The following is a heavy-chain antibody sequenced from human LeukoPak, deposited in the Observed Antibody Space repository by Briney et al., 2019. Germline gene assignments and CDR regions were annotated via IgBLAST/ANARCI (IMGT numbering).Heavy chain of an antibody. CDR3: ARDKVQSIAVAGPGDY. CDR1: GFTFSSYS. CDR2: ISSSSSYI. V-gene: IGHV3-21*01. Sequence: GGSLRLSCAASGFTFSSYSMNWVRQAPGKGLEWVSSISSSSSYIYYADSVKGRFTISRDNAKNSLYLQMNSLRAEDTAVSYCARDKVQSIAVAGPGDYWGQGTLVTVSS. J-gene: IGHJ4*02. D-gene: IGHD6-19*01.